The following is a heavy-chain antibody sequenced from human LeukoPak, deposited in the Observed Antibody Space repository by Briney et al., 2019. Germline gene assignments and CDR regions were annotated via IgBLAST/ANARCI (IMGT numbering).Heavy chain of an antibody. D-gene: IGHD3-10*02. Sequence: GSLRLSCAASGFTFSSYAMSWVRQAPGKGLEWVSATSGSGGSTYYADSVKGRFTISRDNAKNSLYLQMNSLRAEDTAVYYCAELGITMIGGVWGKGTTVTISS. CDR3: AELGITMIGGV. V-gene: IGHV3-23*01. CDR2: TSGSGGST. J-gene: IGHJ6*04. CDR1: GFTFSSYA.